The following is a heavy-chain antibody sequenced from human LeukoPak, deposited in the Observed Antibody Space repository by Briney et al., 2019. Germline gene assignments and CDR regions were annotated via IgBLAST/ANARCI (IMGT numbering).Heavy chain of an antibody. J-gene: IGHJ3*02. Sequence: PSETLSLTCTVSGGSISNNYWSWIRQSAGKTLEWIGRISFTGGTNYNPSLKSRVTISVDTSKNQFSLKLSSVTAADTAVYYCARARNYYDSSDYYYEGDAFDIWGQGTMVTVSS. V-gene: IGHV4-4*07. D-gene: IGHD3-22*01. CDR2: ISFTGGT. CDR3: ARARNYYDSSDYYYEGDAFDI. CDR1: GGSISNNY.